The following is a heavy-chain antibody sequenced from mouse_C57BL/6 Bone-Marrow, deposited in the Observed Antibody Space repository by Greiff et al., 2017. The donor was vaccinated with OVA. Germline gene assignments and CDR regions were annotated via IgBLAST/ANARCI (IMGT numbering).Heavy chain of an antibody. Sequence: VQLQQPGAELVKPGASVKLSCKASGYTFTSYWMHWVKQRPGQGLEWIGMIHPNSGSTNYNEKFKSKATLTVDKSSSTAYMQLSSLTSEDSAVYYCARWDYYGSSQRFAYWGQGTLVTVSA. CDR3: ARWDYYGSSQRFAY. J-gene: IGHJ3*01. V-gene: IGHV1-64*01. CDR1: GYTFTSYW. CDR2: IHPNSGST. D-gene: IGHD1-1*01.